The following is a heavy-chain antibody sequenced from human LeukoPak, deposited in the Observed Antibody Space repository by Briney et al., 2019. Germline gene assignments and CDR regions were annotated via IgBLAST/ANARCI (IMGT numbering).Heavy chain of an antibody. CDR1: GYSISSGYY. Sequence: PSETLSLTCAVSGYSISSGYYWGWIRQPPGKGLEWIGSIYHSGSTYYNPSLKSRLTISVDTSKNQFSLKLSSVTAADTAVYYCARAVGYYYDSSGYYYWFDPWGQGTLVTVSS. V-gene: IGHV4-38-2*01. D-gene: IGHD3-22*01. CDR3: ARAVGYYYDSSGYYYWFDP. CDR2: IYHSGST. J-gene: IGHJ5*02.